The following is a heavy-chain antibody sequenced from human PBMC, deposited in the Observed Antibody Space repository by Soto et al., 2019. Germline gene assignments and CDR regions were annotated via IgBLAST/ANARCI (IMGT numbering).Heavy chain of an antibody. Sequence: GGSLRLSCAASGFTFSDYYMSWIRQAPGKGLEWVSAISSSGGSTYYADSVKGRFTISRDNSKNTLYLQMNSLRAEDTAVYYCAMTNDYGDDGWFDPWGQGTLVTVSS. D-gene: IGHD4-17*01. J-gene: IGHJ5*02. CDR2: ISSSGGST. CDR1: GFTFSDYY. CDR3: AMTNDYGDDGWFDP. V-gene: IGHV3-23*01.